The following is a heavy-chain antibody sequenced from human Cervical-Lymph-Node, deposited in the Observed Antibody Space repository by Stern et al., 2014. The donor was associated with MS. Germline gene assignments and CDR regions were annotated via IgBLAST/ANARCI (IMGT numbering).Heavy chain of an antibody. CDR2: IHPSGNS. CDR1: GGSVSSGSSY. D-gene: IGHD5-18*01. V-gene: IGHV4-61*02. Sequence: VQLLESGPGLVKPSQTLSLTCTVSGGSVSSGSSYWSWIRQSAGKRLEWIGRIHPSGNSYYNLSLKSRVTISLDTSKNQFHLEMSSVTAADTAVYYCASGYRFFDYWGQGTLVTVSS. CDR3: ASGYRFFDY. J-gene: IGHJ4*02.